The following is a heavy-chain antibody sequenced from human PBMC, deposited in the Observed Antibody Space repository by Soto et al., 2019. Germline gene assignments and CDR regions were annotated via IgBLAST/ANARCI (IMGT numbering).Heavy chain of an antibody. J-gene: IGHJ6*02. V-gene: IGHV1-69*01. Sequence: QVQLVQSGAEVRKPGSSVKVSCQTSGGTFNNFAFTWVRQAPGQGLEWLGGIMPVFDTTNYAASFQGRITITADDLRNTVYMEMMTLRFDDTAVYYCATATISPVSATFHHYGMDVWGQGTTVTVSS. CDR2: IMPVFDTT. CDR1: GGTFNNFA. CDR3: ATATISPVSATFHHYGMDV. D-gene: IGHD6-25*01.